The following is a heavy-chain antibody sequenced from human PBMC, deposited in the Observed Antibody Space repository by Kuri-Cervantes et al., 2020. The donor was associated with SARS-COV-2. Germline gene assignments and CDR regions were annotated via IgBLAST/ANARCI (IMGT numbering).Heavy chain of an antibody. D-gene: IGHD2-8*01. CDR2: IYHSGST. J-gene: IGHJ3*02. V-gene: IGHV4-38-2*02. Sequence: SETLSLTCTVSGYSISSGYYWGWIRQPPGKGLEWIGSIYHSGSTYYNPSLKSRVTISVDTSKNQFSLKLSSVTAADTAVYYCARHRMADAFDIWGQGTIVTVSS. CDR3: ARHRMADAFDI. CDR1: GYSISSGYY.